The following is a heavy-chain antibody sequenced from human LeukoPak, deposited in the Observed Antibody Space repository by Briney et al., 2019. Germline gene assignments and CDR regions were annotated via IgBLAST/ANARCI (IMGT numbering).Heavy chain of an antibody. J-gene: IGHJ6*02. CDR3: ARELRYFDWLSYSAYYGMDV. V-gene: IGHV4-61*01. Sequence: PSETLSLTCTVSGGSVSSGSYYWSWIRQPPGKGLEWIGYIHYSGSTNYNPSLKSRVTISVDTSKNQFSLKLSSVTAADTAVYYCARELRYFDWLSYSAYYGMDVWGQGTTVTVSS. CDR2: IHYSGST. CDR1: GGSVSSGSYY. D-gene: IGHD3-9*01.